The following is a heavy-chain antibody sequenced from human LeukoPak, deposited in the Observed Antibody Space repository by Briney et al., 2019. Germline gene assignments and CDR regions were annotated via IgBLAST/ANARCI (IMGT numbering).Heavy chain of an antibody. CDR3: ARTHPYCSSTSCYWF. V-gene: IGHV1-2*02. J-gene: IGHJ4*02. CDR1: GYTFTGYY. CDR2: INPNSGGT. Sequence: ASVKVSCKASGYTFTGYYMHWVRQAPGQGLEWMGWINPNSGGTNYAQKFQGRVTMTRDTSISTAYMELSRLRSDDTAEYYCARTHPYCSSTSCYWFWGQGTLVTVSS. D-gene: IGHD2-2*01.